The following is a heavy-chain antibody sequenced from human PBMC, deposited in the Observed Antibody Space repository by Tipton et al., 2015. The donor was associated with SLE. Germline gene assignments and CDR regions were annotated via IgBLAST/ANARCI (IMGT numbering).Heavy chain of an antibody. CDR1: GFTFSNYA. CDR2: VSGSGLNT. D-gene: IGHD5-12*01. Sequence: GSLSLSCAASGFTFSNYAMSWVGQAPGKGLQWVSAVSGSGLNTNYADSVKGRFTISRDNSKNTLYLQMNSLRAADTAVYYCAKGADIVPTIFDSWGQGTLVTVSS. J-gene: IGHJ5*01. CDR3: AKGADIVPTIFDS. V-gene: IGHV3-23*01.